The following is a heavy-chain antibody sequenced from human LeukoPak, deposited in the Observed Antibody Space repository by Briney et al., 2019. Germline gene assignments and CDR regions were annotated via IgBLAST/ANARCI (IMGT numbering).Heavy chain of an antibody. CDR3: AREGAIPGFSYDSSGYWY. D-gene: IGHD3-22*01. CDR2: TYYRSKWYN. CDR1: GDSVTSNSVA. V-gene: IGHV6-1*01. J-gene: IGHJ4*02. Sequence: SQTLSLTCAISGDSVTSNSVAWNWITQSPSRGLEWLGRTYYRSKWYNDSAVSVKSRITINTDTSKNQFSLQLNSVTPGDTAVYYCAREGAIPGFSYDSSGYWYWGQGTLVTVSS.